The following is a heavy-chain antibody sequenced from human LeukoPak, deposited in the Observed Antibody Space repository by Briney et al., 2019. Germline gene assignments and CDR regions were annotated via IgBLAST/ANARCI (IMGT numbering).Heavy chain of an antibody. V-gene: IGHV1-46*01. Sequence: ASVKVSCKASGYTFTSYYMHWVRQAPGQGLEWKGIINPSGGSTSYAQKFQGRVTMTRDTSTSTVYMELSSLRSEDTAVYYCAREAARGAFDIWGQGTMVTVSS. CDR1: GYTFTSYY. CDR2: INPSGGST. D-gene: IGHD6-13*01. CDR3: AREAARGAFDI. J-gene: IGHJ3*02.